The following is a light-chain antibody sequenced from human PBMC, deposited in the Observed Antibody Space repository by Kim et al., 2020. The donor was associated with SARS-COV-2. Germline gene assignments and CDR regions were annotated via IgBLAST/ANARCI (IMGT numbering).Light chain of an antibody. Sequence: QTVVTQEPSFSVSPGGTVTLTCGLSTGSVSTSYFPSWYQQTPGQAPRTLIYNTNTRSSGVPDRYPGSILGNKAALTITGAQADDESDYYCVLYMGSGTWVFGGGTQLTVL. CDR2: NTN. CDR1: TGSVSTSYF. CDR3: VLYMGSGTWV. V-gene: IGLV8-61*01. J-gene: IGLJ3*02.